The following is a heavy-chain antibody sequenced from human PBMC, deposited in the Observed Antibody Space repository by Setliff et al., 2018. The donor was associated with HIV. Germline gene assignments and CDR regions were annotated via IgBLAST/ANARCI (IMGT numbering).Heavy chain of an antibody. V-gene: IGHV1-69*06. Sequence: GASVKVSCKASGGTFSSYAISWVRQAPGQGLEWMGRIIPIFGTANYAQKFQGRVTITADKSTSTAYMELSSLTSDDTAMYYCASVNEVDADYGDFNDAFEIWGQGTMVTVSS. CDR3: ASVNEVDADYGDFNDAFEI. CDR1: GGTFSSYA. J-gene: IGHJ3*02. CDR2: IIPIFGTA. D-gene: IGHD4-17*01.